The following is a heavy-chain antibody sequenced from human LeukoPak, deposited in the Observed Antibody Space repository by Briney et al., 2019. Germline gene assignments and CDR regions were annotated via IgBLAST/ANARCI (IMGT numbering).Heavy chain of an antibody. V-gene: IGHV1-18*01. J-gene: IGHJ5*02. Sequence: ASVKVSCKASGYTFTSYGISWVRQAPGQGLGWMGWISAYNGNTNYAQKLQGRVTMTIDTSTSTAYMELRSLRSDDTAVYYCARDTFLNWFDPWGQGTLVTVSS. CDR1: GYTFTSYG. CDR2: ISAYNGNT. CDR3: ARDTFLNWFDP.